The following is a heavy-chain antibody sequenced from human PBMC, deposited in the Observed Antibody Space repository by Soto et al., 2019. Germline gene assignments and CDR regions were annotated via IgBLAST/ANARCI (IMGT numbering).Heavy chain of an antibody. Sequence: AWGCLRVTCASSVFTFSDQYMYWVRQAPGKGLDLVGRNRNKANSYTTEYAASVKGRFTISRYDSKNSLYLQMNSLKTEDTAVYYCARLYGDSSNFYYYYGMDVWGQGTTVTVSS. D-gene: IGHD4-17*01. CDR3: ARLYGDSSNFYYYYGMDV. J-gene: IGHJ6*01. V-gene: IGHV3-72*01. CDR2: NRNKANSYTT. CDR1: VFTFSDQY.